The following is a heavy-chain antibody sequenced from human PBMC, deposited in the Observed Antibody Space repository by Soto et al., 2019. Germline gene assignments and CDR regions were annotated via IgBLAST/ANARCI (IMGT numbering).Heavy chain of an antibody. CDR2: INHSGST. Sequence: SETLSLTCAVYGGSFSGYYLSWIRQPPGKGLEWIGEINHSGSTNYNPSLKSRVTISVDTSKNQFSLKLSSVTAADTAVYYCARYSSSWFNWFDPWGQGTLVTVSS. D-gene: IGHD6-13*01. CDR3: ARYSSSWFNWFDP. J-gene: IGHJ5*02. CDR1: GGSFSGYY. V-gene: IGHV4-34*01.